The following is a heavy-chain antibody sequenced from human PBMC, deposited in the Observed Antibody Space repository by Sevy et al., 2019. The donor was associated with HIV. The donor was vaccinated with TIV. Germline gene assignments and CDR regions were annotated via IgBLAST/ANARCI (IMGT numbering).Heavy chain of an antibody. J-gene: IGHJ6*02. Sequence: GGSLRLSCAASGFTFSSYWMHWVRQAPGKGLVWVSRINSDGSSTSYADSVKGRFTISRDNAKNTLYLQMNSLRAEDTAVYYCARDKEYYDFWSGYYTSFNYYYGMDVWGQWTTVTVSS. D-gene: IGHD3-3*01. V-gene: IGHV3-74*01. CDR2: INSDGSST. CDR1: GFTFSSYW. CDR3: ARDKEYYDFWSGYYTSFNYYYGMDV.